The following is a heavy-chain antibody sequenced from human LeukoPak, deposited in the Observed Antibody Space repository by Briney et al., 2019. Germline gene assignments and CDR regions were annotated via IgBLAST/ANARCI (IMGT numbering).Heavy chain of an antibody. CDR2: INWNGGST. J-gene: IGHJ3*02. V-gene: IGHV3-20*04. Sequence: PGGSLRLSCAASGFTFSGYWMSWVRQAPGKGLEWVSGINWNGGSTGYADSVKGRFTISRDNAKNSLYLQMNSLRAEDTALYYCARDRVGATRDAFDIWGQGTMVTVSS. CDR1: GFTFSGYW. CDR3: ARDRVGATRDAFDI. D-gene: IGHD1-26*01.